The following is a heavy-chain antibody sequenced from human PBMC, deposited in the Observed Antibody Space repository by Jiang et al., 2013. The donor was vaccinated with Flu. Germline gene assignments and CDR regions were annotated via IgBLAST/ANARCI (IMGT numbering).Heavy chain of an antibody. Sequence: ALEWLALIYWDDDKSYSPSLKSRLTITKDTSKNQVVLTMTNMDPVDTATYYCGHRRPGASGFRVFDYWGQGTLVTVSS. CDR2: IYWDDDK. J-gene: IGHJ4*02. V-gene: IGHV2-5*02. D-gene: IGHD3-10*01. CDR3: GHRRPGASGFRVFDY.